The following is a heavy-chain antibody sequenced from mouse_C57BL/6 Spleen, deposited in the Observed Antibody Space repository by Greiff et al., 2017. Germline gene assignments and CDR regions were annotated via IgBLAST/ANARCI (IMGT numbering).Heavy chain of an antibody. CDR2: IWSGGST. CDR3: ARFELGQDD. Sequence: QVQLQQSGPGLVQPSQSLSITCTVSGFSLTSYGVHWVRQSPGKGLEWLGVIWSGGSTDYNAAFISRLSISKDNSKSQVFFKMNSLQADDTAIYYCARFELGQDDWGQGTTLTVAS. V-gene: IGHV2-2*01. J-gene: IGHJ2*01. CDR1: GFSLTSYG. D-gene: IGHD4-1*01.